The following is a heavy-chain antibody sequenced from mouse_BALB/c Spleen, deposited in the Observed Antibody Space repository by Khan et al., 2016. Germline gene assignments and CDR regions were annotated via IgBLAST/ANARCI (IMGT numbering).Heavy chain of an antibody. CDR3: APRTGTFDY. D-gene: IGHD4-1*01. CDR1: GFHINDTY. Sequence: VQLQQSGAELVKPGASVKLSCTASGFHINDTYMHWVKQRPEQGLEWIGRIDPASGNTQYDPKFLVKATITADTSNNQAFLQLSGLTSEDSAVYYCAPRTGTFDYWGQGTALTVSS. V-gene: IGHV14-3*02. J-gene: IGHJ2*01. CDR2: IDPASGNT.